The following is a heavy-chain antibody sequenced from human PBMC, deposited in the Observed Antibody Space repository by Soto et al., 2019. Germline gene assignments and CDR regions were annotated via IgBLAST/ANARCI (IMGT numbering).Heavy chain of an antibody. Sequence: SETLSLTCTVSGGSISSSSYYWGWIRQPPGKGLEWIGSIYYSGSTYYNPSLKSRVTISVDTSKNQFSLKLSSVTAADTAVYFCARGSRLDLFDYWGQGNPVTVSS. CDR1: GGSISSSSYY. CDR3: ARGSRLDLFDY. CDR2: IYYSGST. V-gene: IGHV4-39*07. D-gene: IGHD1-1*01. J-gene: IGHJ4*02.